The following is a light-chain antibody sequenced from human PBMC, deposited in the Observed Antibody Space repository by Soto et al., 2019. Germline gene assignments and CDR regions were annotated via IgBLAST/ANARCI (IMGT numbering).Light chain of an antibody. CDR1: QSVNNNY. CDR3: QQYGNSPLT. Sequence: EIVLTQSPGTQSLSPGERATLSCRASQSVNNNYLAWYQQKPGQAPRLPIYGASSRATGIPDRFSGSGSGTDFTLTISRLEPEDFAVFYCQQYGNSPLTFGGGTKVEIK. J-gene: IGKJ4*01. CDR2: GAS. V-gene: IGKV3-20*01.